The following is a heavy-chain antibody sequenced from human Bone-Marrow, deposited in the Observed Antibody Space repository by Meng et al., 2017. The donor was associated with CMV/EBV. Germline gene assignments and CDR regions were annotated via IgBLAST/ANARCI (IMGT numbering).Heavy chain of an antibody. D-gene: IGHD2-2*01. CDR3: ARGGPSILVPARPWL. J-gene: IGHJ4*02. CDR2: ISNDGSNK. CDR1: RFPFSSYS. V-gene: IGHV3-30*03. Sequence: GESLKLSCAASRFPFSSYSIHWVRQAPGKGLEWVAVISNDGSNKYYADSVKGRLTISRDNSKNTLYLQMNSLRAEDTAFYYCARGGPSILVPARPWLWGQGTLVTVSS.